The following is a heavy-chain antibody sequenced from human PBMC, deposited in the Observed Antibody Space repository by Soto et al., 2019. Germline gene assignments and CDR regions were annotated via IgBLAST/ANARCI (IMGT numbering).Heavy chain of an antibody. CDR2: INGDGSTT. V-gene: IGHV3-74*01. CDR1: GFTLSSDW. D-gene: IGHD3-10*01. CDR3: ARGRSGSYSFDY. J-gene: IGHJ4*02. Sequence: EVQLVESGGGIVQPGGSVRLSCAASGFTLSSDWIHWVRQAPGKGLVWVSRINGDGSTTNYADSLKGRFTISRDNAKNTVFLQMNSLRAEDTAVYYCARGRSGSYSFDYWGQGTLVTVSS.